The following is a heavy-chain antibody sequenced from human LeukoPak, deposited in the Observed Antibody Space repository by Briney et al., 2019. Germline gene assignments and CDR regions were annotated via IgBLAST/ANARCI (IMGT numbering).Heavy chain of an antibody. J-gene: IGHJ6*03. CDR3: ARAKVTYYDFWSGYTYYYMDV. CDR1: GFTFSSYW. CDR2: IKQDGSEK. V-gene: IGHV3-7*01. D-gene: IGHD3-3*01. Sequence: GGSLRLSCAASGFTFSSYWMSWVRQAPGKGLEWVANIKQDGSEKYYVDSVKGRFTTSRDNAKNSLYLQMNSLRAEDTAVYYCARAKVTYYDFWSGYTYYYMDVWGKGTTVTVSS.